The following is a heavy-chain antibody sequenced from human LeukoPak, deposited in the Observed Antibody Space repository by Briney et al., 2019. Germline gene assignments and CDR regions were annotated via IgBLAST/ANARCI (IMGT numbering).Heavy chain of an antibody. V-gene: IGHV4-34*01. Sequence: PSETLSLTCAVYGGSFSGYYWSWIRQPPGKGLEWIGEINHSGSTNYNPSLKSRVTISVDTSKNQFSLKLSSVTAADTAVYYCARAPPYYYDSSGPPGYWGQGTLGTASS. CDR1: GGSFSGYY. CDR2: INHSGST. J-gene: IGHJ4*02. D-gene: IGHD3-22*01. CDR3: ARAPPYYYDSSGPPGY.